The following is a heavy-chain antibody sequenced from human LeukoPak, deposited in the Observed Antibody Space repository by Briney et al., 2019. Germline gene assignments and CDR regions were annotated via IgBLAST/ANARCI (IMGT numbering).Heavy chain of an antibody. Sequence: ASVKVSCKASGGTFSSYAISWVRQAPGQGLEWMGGIIPIFGTANYAQKFQGRVTITADESTSTAYMELSSLRSEDTAVYYCARGVGYCSSTSCRNWFDPWGQGTLVTVSS. CDR1: GGTFSSYA. CDR3: ARGVGYCSSTSCRNWFDP. D-gene: IGHD2-2*01. CDR2: IIPIFGTA. J-gene: IGHJ5*02. V-gene: IGHV1-69*13.